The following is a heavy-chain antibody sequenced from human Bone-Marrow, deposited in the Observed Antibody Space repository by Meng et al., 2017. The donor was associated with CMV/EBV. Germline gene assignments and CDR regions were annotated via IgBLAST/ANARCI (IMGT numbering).Heavy chain of an antibody. CDR1: GFTFSDYY. CDR2: ISSSSSYT. V-gene: IGHV3-11*05. CDR3: ARDATVKGFDP. Sequence: QGQLVESGGGFVKPGGSLRLSCAASGFTFSDYYMSWIRQAPGKGLEWVSYISSSSSYTNYADSVKGRFTISRDNAKNSLYLQMNSLRAEDTAVYYCARDATVKGFDPWGQGTLVTVSS. J-gene: IGHJ5*02.